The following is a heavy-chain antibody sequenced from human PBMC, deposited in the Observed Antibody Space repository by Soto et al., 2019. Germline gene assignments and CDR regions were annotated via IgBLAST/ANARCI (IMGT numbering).Heavy chain of an antibody. D-gene: IGHD5-12*01. V-gene: IGHV3-33*01. Sequence: GGSLRLSCAASGFTFSSYGMHWVRQAPGKGLEWVAVIWYDGSNKYYADSVKGRFTISRDNSKNTLYLQMNSLRAEDTAVYYCAVGYIKRYHYYYGMDVWGQGTTVTVSS. J-gene: IGHJ6*02. CDR1: GFTFSSYG. CDR2: IWYDGSNK. CDR3: AVGYIKRYHYYYGMDV.